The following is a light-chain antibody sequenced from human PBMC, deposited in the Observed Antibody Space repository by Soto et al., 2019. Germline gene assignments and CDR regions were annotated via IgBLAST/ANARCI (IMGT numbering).Light chain of an antibody. Sequence: EIVLTQSPGTLSLSPGERAALSCRASQSVSSSDLAWYQQKPGQAPRLLIYGASSRATGILDRFSGSGSGTDFTLTISRLEPEDFAVYYCQQYGSSPQGLAFGGGTKVEIK. J-gene: IGKJ4*01. CDR2: GAS. CDR1: QSVSSSD. CDR3: QQYGSSPQGLA. V-gene: IGKV3-20*01.